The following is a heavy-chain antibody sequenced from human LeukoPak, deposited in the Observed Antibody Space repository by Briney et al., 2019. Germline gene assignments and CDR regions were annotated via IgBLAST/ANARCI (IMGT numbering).Heavy chain of an antibody. D-gene: IGHD3-3*01. V-gene: IGHV3-48*01. Sequence: GSLRLSCAVSGFTFSSYSMNWVRQAPGKGLEWVSSISSSSSTIYYAASVKGRFTISRDNAKNSLYLQMNSLRAEDTAVYYCARVPEGTIFGVLISPYYYYYMDVWGKGTTVTVSS. CDR1: GFTFSSYS. J-gene: IGHJ6*03. CDR3: ARVPEGTIFGVLISPYYYYYMDV. CDR2: ISSSSSTI.